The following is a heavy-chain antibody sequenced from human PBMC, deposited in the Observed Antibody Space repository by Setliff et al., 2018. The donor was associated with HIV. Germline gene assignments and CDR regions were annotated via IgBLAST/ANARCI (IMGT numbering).Heavy chain of an antibody. CDR2: IDYSGST. CDR3: ARAFFFDTSGYRSYYHYMDV. D-gene: IGHD3-22*01. V-gene: IGHV4-59*11. CDR1: GGSISSHY. Sequence: SETLSLTCTVSGGSISSHYWTRIRQPPGRGLEWIGYIDYSGSTNQNPSLKSRVTMSVDTSKNQFSLRLSSVTAADTATYYCARAFFFDTSGYRSYYHYMDVWGKGTTVTVSS. J-gene: IGHJ6*03.